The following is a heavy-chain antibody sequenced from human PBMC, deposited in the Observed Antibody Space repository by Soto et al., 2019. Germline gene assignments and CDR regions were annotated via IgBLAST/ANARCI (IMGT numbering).Heavy chain of an antibody. CDR1: GSRFSNYV. Sequence: GAAVKVSCKVSGSRFSNYVISWVRQAPGQGLEGLGRIIPIFNSTKYAQSFQGRVTITADKSTSTASLELSSLRSDDTAVYYCAREGRGKKAGYNGLVSLGYWGQGTLVTVSS. CDR2: IIPIFNST. CDR3: AREGRGKKAGYNGLVSLGY. V-gene: IGHV1-69*06. D-gene: IGHD2-2*02. J-gene: IGHJ4*02.